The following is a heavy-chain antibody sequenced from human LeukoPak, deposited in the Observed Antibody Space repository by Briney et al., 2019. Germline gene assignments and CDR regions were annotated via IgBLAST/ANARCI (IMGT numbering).Heavy chain of an antibody. D-gene: IGHD6-19*01. J-gene: IGHJ5*02. Sequence: PGGSLRLSCAASGFTFSDNWMHWVRQAPGKGLVWVSVISSDGRSTIYADSVKGRFTISRDNAKNTLYLQMNSLTAEDTAVYYCARGYSSLDPWGQGTLVTVSS. V-gene: IGHV3-74*01. CDR3: ARGYSSLDP. CDR1: GFTFSDNW. CDR2: ISSDGRST.